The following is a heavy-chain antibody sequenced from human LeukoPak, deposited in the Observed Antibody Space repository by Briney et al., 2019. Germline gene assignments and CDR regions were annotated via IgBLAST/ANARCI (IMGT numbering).Heavy chain of an antibody. J-gene: IGHJ4*02. CDR2: ISGGGGST. CDR3: AKDVAQYYDILTGYPSFDY. D-gene: IGHD3-9*01. Sequence: GGSLRLSCAASGFTFSSYGMSWVRQAPGRGLEWVSAISGGGGSTYYADSVKGRFTISRDNSKNSLYLQMNSLRAEDTAVYYCAKDVAQYYDILTGYPSFDYWGQGTLVTVSS. CDR1: GFTFSSYG. V-gene: IGHV3-23*01.